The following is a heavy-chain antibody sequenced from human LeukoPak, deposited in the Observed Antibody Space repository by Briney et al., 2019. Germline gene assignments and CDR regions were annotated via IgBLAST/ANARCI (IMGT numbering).Heavy chain of an antibody. CDR2: IWYDGSNK. J-gene: IGHJ6*03. Sequence: GGSLRLSCAASGFTFSSYGMHWVRQAPGKGLEWVAVIWYDGSNKYYADSVKGRFTISRDNSKNTLYLQMNSLRAEDTAVYYCAKENYRDYVAHYYYYYMDVWGKGTTVTVSS. D-gene: IGHD4-17*01. CDR3: AKENYRDYVAHYYYYYMDV. V-gene: IGHV3-33*06. CDR1: GFTFSSYG.